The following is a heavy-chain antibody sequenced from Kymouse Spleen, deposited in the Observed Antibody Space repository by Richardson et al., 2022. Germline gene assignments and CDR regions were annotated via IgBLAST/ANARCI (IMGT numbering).Heavy chain of an antibody. CDR2: IWYDGSNK. CDR3: ARPSFWSGLFDP. J-gene: IGHJ5*02. Sequence: QVQLVESGGGVVQPGRSLRLSCAASGFTFSSYGMHWVRQAPGKGLEWVAVIWYDGSNKYYADSVKGRFTISRDNSKNTLYLQMNSLRAEDTAVYYCARPSFWSGLFDPWGQGTLVTVSS. D-gene: IGHD3-3*01. V-gene: IGHV3-33*01. CDR1: GFTFSSYG.